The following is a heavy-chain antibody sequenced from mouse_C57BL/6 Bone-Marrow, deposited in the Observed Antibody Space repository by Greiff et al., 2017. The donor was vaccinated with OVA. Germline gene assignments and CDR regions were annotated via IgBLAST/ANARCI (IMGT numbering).Heavy chain of an antibody. CDR1: GYTFTDYN. CDR3: ARGGDYDYDWYFDV. D-gene: IGHD2-4*01. CDR2: INPNNGGT. J-gene: IGHJ1*03. V-gene: IGHV1-18*01. Sequence: VQLQQSGPELVKPGASVKIPCKASGYTFTDYNMDWVKQSHGKSLEWIGDINPNNGGTIYNQKFKGKATLTVDKSSSTAYMELRSLTSEDSAVYYCARGGDYDYDWYFDVWGTGTTVTVSS.